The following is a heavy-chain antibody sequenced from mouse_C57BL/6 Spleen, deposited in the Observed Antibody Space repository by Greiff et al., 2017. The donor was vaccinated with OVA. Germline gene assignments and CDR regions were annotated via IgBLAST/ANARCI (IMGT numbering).Heavy chain of an antibody. CDR2: IDPSVSYT. Sequence: QVQLQQPGAELVKPGASVTLSCKASGYTFTSYWMQWVKQRPGQGLEWIGEIDPSVSYTNYNQKFKGQATMAVDTSTSTAYMQRSSLTSEDSAVYYSARRGITPVFDFWGQGTTLTVSS. J-gene: IGHJ2*01. V-gene: IGHV1-50*01. CDR1: GYTFTSYW. D-gene: IGHD1-1*01. CDR3: ARRGITPVFDF.